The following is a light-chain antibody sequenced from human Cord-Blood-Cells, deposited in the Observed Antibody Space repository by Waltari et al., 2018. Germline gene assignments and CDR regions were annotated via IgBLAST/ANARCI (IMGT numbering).Light chain of an antibody. CDR2: EVS. CDR3: SSYAGSNNFVV. CDR1: SSDVGGYNY. V-gene: IGLV2-8*01. J-gene: IGLJ2*01. Sequence: QSALTQPPSASGSPGQSVTISCTGTSSDVGGYNYVSWYQQHPGKAPKLMLCEVSKRPSGVPERFSGSKSGNTAYLTVSGLQAEDEADYYCSSYAGSNNFVVFGGGTKLTVL.